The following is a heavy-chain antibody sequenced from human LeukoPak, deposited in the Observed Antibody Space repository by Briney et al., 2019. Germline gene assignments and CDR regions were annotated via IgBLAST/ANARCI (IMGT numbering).Heavy chain of an antibody. CDR2: ISAYNGNT. CDR3: ARVIYYDSSGYYYLFDY. CDR1: GYTFTSYG. D-gene: IGHD3-22*01. Sequence: GASVKVFCKASGYTFTSYGISWVRQAPGQGLEWMGWISAYNGNTNYAQKLQGRVTMTTDTSTSTAYMELRSLRSDDMAVYYCARVIYYDSSGYYYLFDYWGQGTLVTVSS. V-gene: IGHV1-18*03. J-gene: IGHJ4*02.